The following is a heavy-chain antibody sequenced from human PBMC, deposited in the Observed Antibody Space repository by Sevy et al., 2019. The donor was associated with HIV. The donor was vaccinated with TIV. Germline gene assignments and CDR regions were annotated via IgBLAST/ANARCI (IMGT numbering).Heavy chain of an antibody. V-gene: IGHV3-49*03. CDR2: IRSKASGGTT. J-gene: IGHJ5*02. Sequence: GGSLRLSCRASGFNFGDYPMSWFRQAPGKGLAWVGFIRSKASGGTTQYAASVKGRFTISRDDSESIAYLQMNSLKIEDTAVYYCSRGGSATGWFDPWGQGTLVTVSS. CDR1: GFNFGDYP. D-gene: IGHD2-15*01. CDR3: SRGGSATGWFDP.